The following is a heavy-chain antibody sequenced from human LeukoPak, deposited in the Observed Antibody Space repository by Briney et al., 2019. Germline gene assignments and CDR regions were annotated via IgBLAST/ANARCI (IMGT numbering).Heavy chain of an antibody. J-gene: IGHJ4*02. V-gene: IGHV1-2*02. CDR3: ARDTYYDFWSGYYPRMYYFDY. D-gene: IGHD3-3*01. Sequence: GASVKVSCKASGYTFTGYYMHWVRQAPGQGLERMGWINPNSGGTNYAQKFQGRVTMTRDTSISTAYMELSRLRSDDTAVYYCARDTYYDFWSGYYPRMYYFDYWGQGTLVTVSS. CDR1: GYTFTGYY. CDR2: INPNSGGT.